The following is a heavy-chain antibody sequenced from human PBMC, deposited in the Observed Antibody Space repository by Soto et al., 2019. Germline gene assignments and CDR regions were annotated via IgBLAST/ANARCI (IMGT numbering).Heavy chain of an antibody. CDR3: ARLAYCGGDCYYDAFDI. D-gene: IGHD2-21*02. J-gene: IGHJ3*02. CDR1: GYTSTSYG. CDR2: ISAYNGNT. Sequence: ASVKVSCKASGYTSTSYGISWVRQAPGQGLEWMGWISAYNGNTNYAQKLQGRVTMTTDTSTSTAYMELRSLRSDDTAVYYCARLAYCGGDCYYDAFDIWGQGTMVTVSS. V-gene: IGHV1-18*01.